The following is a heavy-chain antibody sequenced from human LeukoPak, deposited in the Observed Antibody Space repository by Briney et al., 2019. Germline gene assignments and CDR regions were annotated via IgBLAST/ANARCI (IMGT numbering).Heavy chain of an antibody. CDR2: ISGLSTYI. CDR1: GFTFNTYS. J-gene: IGHJ4*02. V-gene: IGHV3-21*04. D-gene: IGHD3/OR15-3a*01. CDR3: ARSSGTGGPYYFDF. Sequence: PGGSLILSCAASGFTFNTYSMNWVRQAPGKGLEWVSSISGLSTYIYYPDSMRGRFTISRDNAKNSLFLQLSSLRAEDTAVYFCARSSGTGGPYYFDFWGQGSLVTVSS.